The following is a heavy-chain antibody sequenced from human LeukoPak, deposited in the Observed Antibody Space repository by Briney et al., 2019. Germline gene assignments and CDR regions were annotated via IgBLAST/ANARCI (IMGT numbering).Heavy chain of an antibody. V-gene: IGHV4-59*01. Sequence: PSETLSLTCTVSGGSISSYYWSWIRQPPGKGLEWIGYIYYSGSTNYNPSLKSRVTISVDTSKNQYSLKLSSVTAADTAVYYCARVKIQAFDIWGQGTMVTVSS. CDR1: GGSISSYY. J-gene: IGHJ3*02. CDR2: IYYSGST. CDR3: ARVKIQAFDI.